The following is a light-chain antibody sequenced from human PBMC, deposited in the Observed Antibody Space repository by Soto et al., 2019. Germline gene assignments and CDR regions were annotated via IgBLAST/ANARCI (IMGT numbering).Light chain of an antibody. Sequence: EMVFTLSAPTLSMSTRERATLSCRASQSVTKYLAWYQQKPGQAPRLLIYDTSNRAPGIPARFSGSGSGTDFTLIINGLDPEDSAVYDCQHHGRSFGQGTRLEIK. CDR3: QHHGRS. J-gene: IGKJ5*01. CDR1: QSVTKY. CDR2: DTS. V-gene: IGKV3-11*01.